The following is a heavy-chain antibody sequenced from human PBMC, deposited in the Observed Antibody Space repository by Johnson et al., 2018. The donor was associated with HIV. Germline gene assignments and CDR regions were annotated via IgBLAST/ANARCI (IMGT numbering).Heavy chain of an antibody. J-gene: IGHJ3*02. CDR3: TTDRPSCRDTSCYNALDI. Sequence: VQLVESGGGLVQPGGSLRLSCAASGFTFSSYWMSWVRQAPGKGLEWVANIKQDGSEKNYVDSVKGRFTISRDNAKNSMYLQMNSLKTEDTAVYYCTTDRPSCRDTSCYNALDIWGRGTMVTVSS. CDR2: IKQDGSEK. V-gene: IGHV3-7*03. D-gene: IGHD2-2*02. CDR1: GFTFSSYW.